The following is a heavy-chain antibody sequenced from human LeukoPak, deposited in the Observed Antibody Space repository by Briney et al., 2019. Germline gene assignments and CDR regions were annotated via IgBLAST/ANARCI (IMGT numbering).Heavy chain of an antibody. CDR2: ISSSGSTI. D-gene: IGHD3-10*01. J-gene: IGHJ5*02. Sequence: GGSLRLSCAASGFTFSDYYTSWIRQAPGKGLEWVSYISSSGSTIYYADSVKGRFTISRDNAKNSLYLQMNSLRAEDTAVYYCARDQMTWFGEFSWFDPWGQGTLVTVSS. V-gene: IGHV3-11*01. CDR1: GFTFSDYY. CDR3: ARDQMTWFGEFSWFDP.